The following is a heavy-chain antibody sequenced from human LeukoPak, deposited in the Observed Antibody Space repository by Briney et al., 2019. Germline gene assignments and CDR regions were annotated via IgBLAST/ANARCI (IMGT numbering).Heavy chain of an antibody. V-gene: IGHV1-69*05. CDR3: ALSGWYPASFDY. Sequence: SVKVSCKASGGTFSSYAISWVRQAPGQGLEWMGGIIPIFGTANYAQKLQGRVTMTTDTSTSTAYMELRSLRSDDTAVYYCALSGWYPASFDYWGQGTLVTVSS. CDR1: GGTFSSYA. D-gene: IGHD6-19*01. J-gene: IGHJ4*02. CDR2: IIPIFGTA.